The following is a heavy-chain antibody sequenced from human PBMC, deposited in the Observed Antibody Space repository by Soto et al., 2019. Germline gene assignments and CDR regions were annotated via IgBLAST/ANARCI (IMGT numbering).Heavy chain of an antibody. CDR2: IYRSGST. Sequence: SETLSLTCAVSDYSISTGYYWGWIRQPPGKGLEWIGSIYRSGSTFYNPSLKSRVTISVDTSKNQFSLKLTSVTAADTAVYFCARLWGCSGGHCLYYFDYWGQGTLVTGSS. CDR1: DYSISTGYY. V-gene: IGHV4-38-2*01. CDR3: ARLWGCSGGHCLYYFDY. D-gene: IGHD2-15*01. J-gene: IGHJ4*02.